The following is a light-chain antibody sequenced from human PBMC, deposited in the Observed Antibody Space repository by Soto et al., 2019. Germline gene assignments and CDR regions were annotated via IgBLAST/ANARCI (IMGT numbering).Light chain of an antibody. CDR1: QSISSW. J-gene: IGKJ3*01. Sequence: DIPMTQSPSTLSASVGDRVTITCRASQSISSWLAWYQQKPGKAPKLLMYDVSSLESGVPSRFSGSGSGTDFTLTISSLQPDDFATYYCQQYNSYPFTFGPGTKVDIK. V-gene: IGKV1-5*01. CDR3: QQYNSYPFT. CDR2: DVS.